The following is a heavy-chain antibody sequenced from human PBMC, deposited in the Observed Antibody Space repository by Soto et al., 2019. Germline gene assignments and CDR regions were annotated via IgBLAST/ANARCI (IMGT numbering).Heavy chain of an antibody. D-gene: IGHD3-10*01. Sequence: SGTLSLTCTVSGDSMSGFYWSWIRQTPGKGLEWIGYINYVGRTSYYSPSLQSRVTISLDSSKNQFSLILSSVTAADTAVYFCARFRRNYFDYWGQGTQVTVSS. CDR1: GDSMSGFY. J-gene: IGHJ4*02. V-gene: IGHV4-59*01. CDR3: ARFRRNYFDY. CDR2: INYVGRTS.